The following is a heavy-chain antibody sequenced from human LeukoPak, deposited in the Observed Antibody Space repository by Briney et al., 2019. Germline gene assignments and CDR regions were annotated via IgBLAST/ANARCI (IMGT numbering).Heavy chain of an antibody. D-gene: IGHD6-19*01. CDR2: IYYSGST. CDR3: ARDDGSGTFDY. CDR1: GGSISSYY. V-gene: IGHV4-59*01. J-gene: IGHJ4*02. Sequence: PSETLSLTCTVSGGSISSYYWSWLRQPPGKGLEWIGYIYYSGSTNYNPSLKSRVTISVDTSKNQFSLKLSSVTAADTAVYYCARDDGSGTFDYWGQGTLVTVSS.